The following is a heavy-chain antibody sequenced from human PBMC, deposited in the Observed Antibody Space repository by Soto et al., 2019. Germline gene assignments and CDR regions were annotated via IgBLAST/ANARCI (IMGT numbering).Heavy chain of an antibody. J-gene: IGHJ5*02. CDR3: ARVRFLEWLMGDWFDP. V-gene: IGHV2-5*02. CDR1: GFSLSTSGVG. CDR2: IYWDDDK. Sequence: SGPTLVNPPQTLTLTCTFSGFSLSTSGVGVGWIRQPPGKALEWLALIYWDDDKRYSPSLKSRLTITKDTSKNQVVLTMTNMDPVDTATYYCARVRFLEWLMGDWFDPWGQGTLVTVSS. D-gene: IGHD3-3*01.